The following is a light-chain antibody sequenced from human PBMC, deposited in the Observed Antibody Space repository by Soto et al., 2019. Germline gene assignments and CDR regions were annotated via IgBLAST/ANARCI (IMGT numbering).Light chain of an antibody. V-gene: IGKV3-20*01. CDR2: GAS. J-gene: IGKJ1*01. CDR3: QQYGNSPWT. Sequence: EIVLTQSPATLSLSVGERATLSCRASQSIGSYLAWYQHKLGQPPRLLIYGASDRATGIPDRFSGSGSGTDFTLIISRLEPEDFAVYYCQQYGNSPWTFGQGTKVDIK. CDR1: QSIGSY.